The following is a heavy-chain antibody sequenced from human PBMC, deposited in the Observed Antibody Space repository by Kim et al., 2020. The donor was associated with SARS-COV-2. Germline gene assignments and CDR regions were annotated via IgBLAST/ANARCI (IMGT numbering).Heavy chain of an antibody. Sequence: ASVKVSCKASGYTFTSYTMHWVRQPPGQRLEWMGWINAGNGNTKYSQNFQDRVTITRDTSASTAYMELSSLRAEDTAVYYCARDRCSGWYGNYYYYMDVWGKGTTVTVSS. CDR3: ARDRCSGWYGNYYYYMDV. V-gene: IGHV1-3*01. D-gene: IGHD6-19*01. CDR1: GYTFTSYT. CDR2: INAGNGNT. J-gene: IGHJ6*03.